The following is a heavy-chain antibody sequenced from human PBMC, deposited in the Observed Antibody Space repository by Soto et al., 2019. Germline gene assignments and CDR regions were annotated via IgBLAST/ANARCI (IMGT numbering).Heavy chain of an antibody. J-gene: IGHJ5*02. Sequence: EVQLLESGGGLVQPGGSLRLSCAASGFTFSSYVMSWVRQAPGRGLEWVSAITGSGGYTYYVDSVKGRFTISRDNSKNTLYLQMNSLRAEDTAVYYCAPRGLPSFDPWGQGTLVTVSS. D-gene: IGHD3-16*01. CDR2: ITGSGGYT. CDR3: APRGLPSFDP. CDR1: GFTFSSYV. V-gene: IGHV3-23*01.